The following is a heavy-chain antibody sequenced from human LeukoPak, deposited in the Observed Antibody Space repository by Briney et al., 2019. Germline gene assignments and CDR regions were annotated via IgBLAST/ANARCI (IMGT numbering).Heavy chain of an antibody. CDR2: ISGSGGST. J-gene: IGHJ6*02. Sequence: GGSLRLSCAASGFTFSSYAMSWVRQAPGRGLEWVSAISGSGGSTYCADSVKGRFTISRGNSKNTLYLQMNSLRAEDTAVYYCANIHYYYYYGMDVWGQGTTVTVSS. V-gene: IGHV3-23*01. CDR3: ANIHYYYYYGMDV. CDR1: GFTFSSYA.